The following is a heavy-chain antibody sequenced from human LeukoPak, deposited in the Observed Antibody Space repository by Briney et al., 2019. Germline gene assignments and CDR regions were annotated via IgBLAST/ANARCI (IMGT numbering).Heavy chain of an antibody. J-gene: IGHJ4*02. Sequence: GGALRLSCAASGFTFRINSMSWGRQAPGEGREWVSYITSSVSVIHYSDSVRGRVTISRENAKSSLYLQMNSVRAEDTAIYYCARDWASPGPTTIWGQGNLVTVSS. CDR1: GFTFRINS. V-gene: IGHV3-48*01. CDR2: ITSSVSVI. CDR3: ARDWASPGPTTI. D-gene: IGHD1-26*01.